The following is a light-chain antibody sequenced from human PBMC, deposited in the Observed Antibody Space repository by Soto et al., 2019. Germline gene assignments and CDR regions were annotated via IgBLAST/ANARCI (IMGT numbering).Light chain of an antibody. V-gene: IGLV2-18*01. J-gene: IGLJ2*01. CDR2: EVS. CDR1: SSDVGSYNR. CDR3: SLYSSNGTGV. Sequence: QSALTQPPSVSGSPGQSVTISCTGTSSDVGSYNRVSWYQQPPGTAPKLMIYEVSNRPSGVPDRFSGSKSGNTASLTISGLQGEDEADYYCSLYSSNGTGVLGGGTKLT.